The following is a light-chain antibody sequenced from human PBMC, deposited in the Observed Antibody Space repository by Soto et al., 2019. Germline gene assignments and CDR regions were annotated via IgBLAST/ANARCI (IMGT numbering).Light chain of an antibody. Sequence: SYELTQPPSVSVAPEKTARLTCGGDNIGSKRVHWYRQKPGQAPVLVIYYDSDRPSGIPERFSGSNSGNTATLTINRVEAGDEADYYCQVWDITTVHYVFGTGTKVTVL. CDR2: YDS. CDR1: NIGSKR. CDR3: QVWDITTVHYV. J-gene: IGLJ1*01. V-gene: IGLV3-21*04.